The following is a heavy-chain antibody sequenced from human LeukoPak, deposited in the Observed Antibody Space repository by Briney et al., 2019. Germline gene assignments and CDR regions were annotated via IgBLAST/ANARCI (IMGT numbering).Heavy chain of an antibody. J-gene: IGHJ4*02. CDR3: ARDRFPRGYDILPGYYRGCFDY. V-gene: IGHV1-46*01. Sequence: ASVKVSCKASGYTFTSYYMHWVRQAPGQGLEWMGIINPSGGSTSYAQKFQGRVTMTRDTSTSTVYMELSSLRSEDTAVYYCARDRFPRGYDILPGYYRGCFDYWGQGTLVTVSS. D-gene: IGHD3-9*01. CDR1: GYTFTSYY. CDR2: INPSGGST.